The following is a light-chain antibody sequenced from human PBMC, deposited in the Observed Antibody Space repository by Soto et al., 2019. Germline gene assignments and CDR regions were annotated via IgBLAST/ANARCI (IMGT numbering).Light chain of an antibody. V-gene: IGLV2-14*01. Sequence: QSALTQPASVSGSPGQSITISCTGTSSDVGGYNYVSWYQQHPGKAPKLMIYEVSNRPSGVSNRFSCAKSGNTASLTISGLQAEDEADYCCSSYTGSSTLVFGTGTKLTVL. J-gene: IGLJ1*01. CDR3: SSYTGSSTLV. CDR1: SSDVGGYNY. CDR2: EVS.